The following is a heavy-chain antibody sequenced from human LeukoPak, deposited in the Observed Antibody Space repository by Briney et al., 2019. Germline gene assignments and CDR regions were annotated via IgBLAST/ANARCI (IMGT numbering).Heavy chain of an antibody. CDR3: ATYRQVLLPFES. D-gene: IGHD2-8*02. CDR2: IFPSGGEI. CDR1: GFTFSSYG. Sequence: GGSLRLSCAASGFTFSSYGMSWVRQAPGKGLEWVSSIFPSGGEIHYADSVRGRFAISRDNSKSTLSLQMNSLRAEDTAIYYCATYRQVLLPFESWGQGTLVTVSS. V-gene: IGHV3-23*01. J-gene: IGHJ4*02.